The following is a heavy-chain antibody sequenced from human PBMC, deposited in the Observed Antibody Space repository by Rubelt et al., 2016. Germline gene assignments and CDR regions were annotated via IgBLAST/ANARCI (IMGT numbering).Heavy chain of an antibody. CDR1: GYSFTTYW. CDR3: ARPYFYDSRGFHFDY. CDR2: IYPGDSDT. D-gene: IGHD3-22*01. V-gene: IGHV5-51*01. Sequence: SCNGSGYSFTTYWIGWVRQMPGKGLEWMGVIYPGDSDTRYIPSFQGQVTISADKSINSAYLQWSSLKASDTAMYYCARPYFYDSRGFHFDYWGQGSLVTVSA. J-gene: IGHJ4*02.